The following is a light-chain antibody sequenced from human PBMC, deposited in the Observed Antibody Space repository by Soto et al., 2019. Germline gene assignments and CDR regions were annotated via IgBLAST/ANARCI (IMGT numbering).Light chain of an antibody. CDR1: QSVLYSSNNKNY. Sequence: EIAMTQSPDSLTVSLGERATINCRSSQSVLYSSNNKNYLAWYQQKPGQRPKLLIYWASIRESGVPDRFGGSGSGTDFPRTISNLQAEDVAVYFCQQYYSNPLTFGGGTKVEIK. J-gene: IGKJ4*01. V-gene: IGKV4-1*01. CDR3: QQYYSNPLT. CDR2: WAS.